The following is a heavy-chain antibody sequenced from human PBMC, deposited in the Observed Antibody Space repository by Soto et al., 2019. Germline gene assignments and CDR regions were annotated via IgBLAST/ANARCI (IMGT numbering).Heavy chain of an antibody. CDR3: SYDTFGDKDF. V-gene: IGHV3-74*01. J-gene: IGHJ4*02. D-gene: IGHD3-9*01. CDR2: VNPDETII. Sequence: PGGSLRLSFAATGYTFSHYWLHWVRQAPGKGLVLVLRVNPDETIITYADSVKRRFTISRDNVKNTLYLQMNSLGVEDTALYYCSYDTFGDKDFWGQGTPVTVSS. CDR1: GYTFSHYW.